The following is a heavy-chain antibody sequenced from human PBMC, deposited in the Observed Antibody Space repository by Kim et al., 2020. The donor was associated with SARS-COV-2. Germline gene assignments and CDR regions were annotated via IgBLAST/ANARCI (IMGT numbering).Heavy chain of an antibody. CDR3: ATFLNYDFWSGYPNYFDY. J-gene: IGHJ4*02. CDR2: ISGSGGST. V-gene: IGHV3-23*01. CDR1: GFTFSSYA. D-gene: IGHD3-3*01. Sequence: GGSLRLSCAASGFTFSSYAMSWVRQAPGKGLEWVSAISGSGGSTYYADSVKGRFTISRDNSKNTLYLQMNSLRAEDTAVYYCATFLNYDFWSGYPNYFDYWGQGTLVTVSS.